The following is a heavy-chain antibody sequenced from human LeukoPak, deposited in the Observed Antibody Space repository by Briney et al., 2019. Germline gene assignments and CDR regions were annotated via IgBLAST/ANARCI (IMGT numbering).Heavy chain of an antibody. J-gene: IGHJ4*02. CDR3: AKAPMEDTWYIHFDY. D-gene: IGHD6-13*01. Sequence: GGSLRLSCAASGFTFRSFAVTWVRQAPGKGLEWVSVISGSGDSTYYADSVKGRFTISRDNAKNSLYLQMNSLRAEDTAVYYCAKAPMEDTWYIHFDYWGQGTLVTVSS. CDR2: ISGSGDST. CDR1: GFTFRSFA. V-gene: IGHV3-23*01.